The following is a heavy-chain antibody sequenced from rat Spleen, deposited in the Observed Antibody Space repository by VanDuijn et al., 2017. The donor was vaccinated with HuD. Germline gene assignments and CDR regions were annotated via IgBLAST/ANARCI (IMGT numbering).Heavy chain of an antibody. J-gene: IGHJ2*01. Sequence: EVQLQESGPGLVKPSQSLSLTCSVTGYSITSSYRWNWIRKFPGNKLEWMGYINSAGSTNYNPPLKSQISITRDTSKNQFFLQLTSVTNEDTATYYYARSSYYSGAYCFEYWGQGVMVTVSS. CDR1: GYSITSSYR. CDR3: ARSSYYSGAYCFEY. CDR2: INSAGST. V-gene: IGHV3-3*01. D-gene: IGHD1-1*01.